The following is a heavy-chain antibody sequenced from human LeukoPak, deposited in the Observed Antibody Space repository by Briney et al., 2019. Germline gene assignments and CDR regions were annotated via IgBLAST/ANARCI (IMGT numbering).Heavy chain of an antibody. CDR1: GFNFNTYS. V-gene: IGHV3-64*01. Sequence: PGGSLRLSCAASGFNFNTYSMHWVRQAPGKGLEYVSAINYNGDRKYYANSVKGRFIISRDNSRKTLLLQMGSLRAEDTAVYYCARDSGGDAYDDYFDSWGQGTLVIVSS. CDR2: INYNGDRK. D-gene: IGHD5-12*01. J-gene: IGHJ4*02. CDR3: ARDSGGDAYDDYFDS.